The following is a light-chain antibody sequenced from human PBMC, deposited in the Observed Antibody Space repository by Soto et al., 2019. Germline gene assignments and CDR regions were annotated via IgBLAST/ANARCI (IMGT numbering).Light chain of an antibody. J-gene: IGLJ1*01. CDR2: RNN. V-gene: IGLV1-47*01. Sequence: SVLTQPPSASGTPGQRVTISCSGSSSNNGSNYVYWYQQLPGTAPKLLIYRNNQRPSGVPDRFSGSKSGTSASLAISGLRSEDEADYYCAAWDDSLSVHYVFGTGTKVTVL. CDR3: AAWDDSLSVHYV. CDR1: SSNNGSNY.